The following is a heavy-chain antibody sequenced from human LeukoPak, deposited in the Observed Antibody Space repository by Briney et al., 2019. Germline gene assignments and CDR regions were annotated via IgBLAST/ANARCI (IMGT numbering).Heavy chain of an antibody. V-gene: IGHV3-30*18. CDR2: ISYDGSNK. J-gene: IGHJ4*02. D-gene: IGHD5-18*01. CDR3: AKDRERWGGYSYGLPFDY. CDR1: GFTFTSYD. Sequence: GGSLRLSCAASGFTFTSYDIHWVRQAPGKGLEWVAVISYDGSNKYYADSVKGRFTISRDNSKNTMYLQLNSLRVEDTAVYYCAKDRERWGGYSYGLPFDYWGQGILVTVSS.